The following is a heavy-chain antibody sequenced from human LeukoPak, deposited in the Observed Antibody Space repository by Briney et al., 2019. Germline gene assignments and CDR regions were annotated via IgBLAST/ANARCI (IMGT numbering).Heavy chain of an antibody. CDR1: GFTFSDYY. CDR2: TDQDGSEK. D-gene: IGHD6-13*01. CDR3: ARDGSGYYST. Sequence: GGSLRLSCAASGFTFSDYYMNWVRQAPGKGLEWVAYTDQDGSEKYYVDFVKGRFTISRDNTKNSLYLQMNSLRAEDTAIYYCARDGSGYYSTWGQGTLVTVSS. V-gene: IGHV3-7*04. J-gene: IGHJ5*02.